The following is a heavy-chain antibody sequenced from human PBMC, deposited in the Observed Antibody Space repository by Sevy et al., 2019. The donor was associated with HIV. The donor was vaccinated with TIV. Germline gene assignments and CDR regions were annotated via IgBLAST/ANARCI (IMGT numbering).Heavy chain of an antibody. CDR1: GFTFSSYS. Sequence: GGSLRLSCAASGFTFSSYSMNWVRQAPGKGLEWVSSISSSSSYIYYADSVKGRFTISRDNAKNSLYLQMNSPRAEDTAVYYCARDDVPAAITTYNWFDPWGQGTLVTVSS. D-gene: IGHD2-2*01. CDR2: ISSSSSYI. V-gene: IGHV3-21*01. J-gene: IGHJ5*02. CDR3: ARDDVPAAITTYNWFDP.